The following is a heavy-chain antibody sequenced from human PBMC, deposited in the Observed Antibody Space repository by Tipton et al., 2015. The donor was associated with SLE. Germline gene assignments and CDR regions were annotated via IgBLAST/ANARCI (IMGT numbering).Heavy chain of an antibody. CDR3: ARRGMSSDSFDS. J-gene: IGHJ4*02. D-gene: IGHD3-10*01. Sequence: TLSLTCTVSGGSISSSSHYWGWIRQPPGKGLEWMGIVYHTGSSYYNPSLKSRVAISIDTSKSQFSLKMTSVSAADTAVYYCARRGMSSDSFDSWGQGTLVTVSS. V-gene: IGHV4-39*01. CDR2: VYHTGSS. CDR1: GGSISSSSHY.